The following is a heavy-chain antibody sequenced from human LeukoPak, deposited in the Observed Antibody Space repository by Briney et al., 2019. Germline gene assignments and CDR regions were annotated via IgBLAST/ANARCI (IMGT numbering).Heavy chain of an antibody. Sequence: PSETLSLTCTVSGGSISSYYWSWIRQPPGKGLEWIGYIYYSGSTNYNPSLKSRVTISVDTSKNQFSLKLSSVTAADTAVYYCASGKKYYDSSGYYLPRFDYWGQGTLVTVSS. CDR2: IYYSGST. CDR1: GGSISSYY. CDR3: ASGKKYYDSSGYYLPRFDY. D-gene: IGHD3-22*01. V-gene: IGHV4-59*01. J-gene: IGHJ4*02.